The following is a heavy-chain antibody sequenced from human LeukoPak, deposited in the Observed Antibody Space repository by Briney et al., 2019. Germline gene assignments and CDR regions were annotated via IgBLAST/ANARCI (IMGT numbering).Heavy chain of an antibody. Sequence: ASVKVSCKASGYTFTGYFMHWVRQAPGQGLEWMGWMNPNSGNTGYAQKFQGRVTMTRNTSISTAYMELSSLRSEDTAVYYCARAGGYCGRISCPYYFDYWGQGSLVAVSS. CDR3: ARAGGYCGRISCPYYFDY. V-gene: IGHV1-8*02. CDR2: MNPNSGNT. J-gene: IGHJ4*02. D-gene: IGHD2-15*01. CDR1: GYTFTGYF.